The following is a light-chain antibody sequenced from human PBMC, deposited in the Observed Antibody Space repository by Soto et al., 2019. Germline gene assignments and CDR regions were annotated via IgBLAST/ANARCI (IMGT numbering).Light chain of an antibody. CDR2: AAS. J-gene: IGKJ4*01. CDR1: LPISNY. Sequence: IQMTHSPSTLSASVGYRLTITFLASLPISNYLAWYQQKPGKIPNLLIYAASTLQAGVPSRFSGSGSGTEFTLTISSLQPDDFATYYCQKYYSYPLTCGGGNKVDIK. V-gene: IGKV1-27*01. CDR3: QKYYSYPLT.